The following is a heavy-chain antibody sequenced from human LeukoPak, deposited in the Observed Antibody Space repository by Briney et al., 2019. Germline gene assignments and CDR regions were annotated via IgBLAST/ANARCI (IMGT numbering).Heavy chain of an antibody. D-gene: IGHD1-7*01. CDR2: ISYSGGT. V-gene: IGHV4-39*01. J-gene: IGHJ4*02. Sequence: SETLSLACTVSDGSIINNNHYWGWTRQPPGKGLEWIGSISYSGGTAYNPSLRSRVTISVDTSKNQFSLKLSSVTAADTAVYYCARVGAELRTIDYWGQGTLVTVSS. CDR1: DGSIINNNHY. CDR3: ARVGAELRTIDY.